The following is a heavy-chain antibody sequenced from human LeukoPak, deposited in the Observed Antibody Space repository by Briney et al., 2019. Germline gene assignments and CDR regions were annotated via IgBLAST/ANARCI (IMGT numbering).Heavy chain of an antibody. CDR1: GTTFPDHG. V-gene: IGHV3-23*01. D-gene: IGHD2-2*01. J-gene: IGHJ4*02. Sequence: PGGSLRLSCAAPGTTFPDHGMSWVRQAPGKGLEWVSAISGSGGSTYYADSVKGRFTISRDNSKNTPYLQMNSLRAEDTAVYYCAKVYCSSTSCYGWVDYWGQGTLVTVSS. CDR2: ISGSGGST. CDR3: AKVYCSSTSCYGWVDY.